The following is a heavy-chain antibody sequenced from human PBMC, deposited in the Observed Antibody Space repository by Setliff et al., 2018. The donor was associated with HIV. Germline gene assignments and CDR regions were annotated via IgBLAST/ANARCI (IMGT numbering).Heavy chain of an antibody. D-gene: IGHD3-10*01. CDR3: ARGAELLWFGELHNIPYFDY. CDR1: GGSISSYY. CDR2: IYYSGST. J-gene: IGHJ4*02. Sequence: PSETLSLTCTVSGGSISSYYWSWIRQPPGKGLEWIGYIYYSGSTNYNPSLKSRVTISVDTSKNQFSRKLSSATAADTAVYYGARGAELLWFGELHNIPYFDYWGQGTLVTVSS. V-gene: IGHV4-59*01.